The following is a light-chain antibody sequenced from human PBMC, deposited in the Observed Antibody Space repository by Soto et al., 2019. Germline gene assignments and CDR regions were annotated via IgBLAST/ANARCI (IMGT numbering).Light chain of an antibody. J-gene: IGKJ1*01. CDR3: QQYNSYPRT. CDR2: DAS. Sequence: IQMTLSTSSLSASVGDRVTITCRASQGISSYLAWYQQKPGKAPKLLIYDASSLESGVPSRFSGSGSGTEFTLTISSLQPDDFATYYCQQYNSYPRTFCHVSIVDIK. CDR1: QGISSY. V-gene: IGKV1-5*01.